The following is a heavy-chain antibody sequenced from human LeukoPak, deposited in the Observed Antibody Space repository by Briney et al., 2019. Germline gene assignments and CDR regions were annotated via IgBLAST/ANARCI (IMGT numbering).Heavy chain of an antibody. V-gene: IGHV1-2*02. CDR2: INPNSGGT. CDR1: AYTFTDYY. J-gene: IGHJ1*01. D-gene: IGHD1-26*01. Sequence: AAVTVSFTASAYTFTDYYMHWVRQAPGPGLEWMGWINPNSGGTNYAQKFQGRVTMTRDTAISTAYMGLSRLRSDDTDVYYCARDIYHGAKWERPQSFERLDEPRGFQHWGQGTLVTVSS. CDR3: ARDIYHGAKWERPQSFERLDEPRGFQH.